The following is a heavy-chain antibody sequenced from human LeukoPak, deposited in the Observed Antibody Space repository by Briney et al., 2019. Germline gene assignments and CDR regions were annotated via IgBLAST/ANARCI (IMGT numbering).Heavy chain of an antibody. Sequence: SETLSLTCTVSGGSISSNDYYWSWIRQPPGKGLEWIGYIYYTGSTNNTSLKSRVTISVDTSKNQFSLKLSSVTAADTAVYYCASLDVLTGYSPDYWGQGTLVTVSS. D-gene: IGHD3-9*01. V-gene: IGHV4-61*08. J-gene: IGHJ4*02. CDR2: IYYTGST. CDR1: GGSISSNDYY. CDR3: ASLDVLTGYSPDY.